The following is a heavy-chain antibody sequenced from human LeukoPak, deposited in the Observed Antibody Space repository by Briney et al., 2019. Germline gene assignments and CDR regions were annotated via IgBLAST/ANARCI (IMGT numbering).Heavy chain of an antibody. V-gene: IGHV3-30-3*01. CDR1: RFTFSSYA. Sequence: PGRSLRLSCAASRFTFSSYAMHWVRQAPGKWLQWVAVISYDGSNKYYADSVKGRFTISRDNSKNTLYLQMNSLRAEDTAVYYCARADSSGWRSNVENWGQGTLVTVSS. J-gene: IGHJ4*02. CDR2: ISYDGSNK. D-gene: IGHD6-19*01. CDR3: ARADSSGWRSNVEN.